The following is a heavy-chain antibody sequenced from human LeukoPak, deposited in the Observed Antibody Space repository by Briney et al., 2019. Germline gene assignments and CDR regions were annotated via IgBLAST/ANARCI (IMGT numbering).Heavy chain of an antibody. CDR2: ISSSSSTM. V-gene: IGHV3-48*01. Sequence: GGSLRLSCAASGFTFSSYSMNWVRQAPGKGLEWVSYISSSSSTMYYADSVKGRFTISRDNAKNSLYLQMNSLRAEDTAVYYCARGYYDFWSGYYKYYFDYWGQGTLVTVSS. J-gene: IGHJ4*02. CDR1: GFTFSSYS. D-gene: IGHD3-3*01. CDR3: ARGYYDFWSGYYKYYFDY.